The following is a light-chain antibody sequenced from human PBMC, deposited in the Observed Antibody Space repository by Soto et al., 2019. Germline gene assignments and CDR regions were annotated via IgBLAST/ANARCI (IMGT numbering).Light chain of an antibody. CDR2: GAS. V-gene: IGKV3-20*01. Sequence: IILTQSPGTLSLSPGEGATLSCKASQTVISTHLAWYQQKPGQAPRLLIYGASNRATGIPDRFSGSGSGTDFTLTISRLEPEDFAVYYCQQYGSSGTFGQGTKVDI. J-gene: IGKJ1*01. CDR3: QQYGSSGT. CDR1: QTVISTH.